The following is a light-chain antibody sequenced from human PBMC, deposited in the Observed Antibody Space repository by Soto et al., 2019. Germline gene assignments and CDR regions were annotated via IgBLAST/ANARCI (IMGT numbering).Light chain of an antibody. CDR1: KSIRRH. CDR2: AAS. J-gene: IGKJ1*01. CDR3: QQSYSTLRA. V-gene: IGKV1-39*01. Sequence: DIQMTQSPSSLSASVGDRVTITCRASKSIRRHLNWYQQKPGKAPDLLIYAASSLQSGVPSRFSGSGSGTDFNLTISSLQPEDFASYYCQQSYSTLRAFGQGTKVEIK.